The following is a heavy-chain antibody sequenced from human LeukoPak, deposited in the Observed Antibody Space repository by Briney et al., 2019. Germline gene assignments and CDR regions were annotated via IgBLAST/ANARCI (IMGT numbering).Heavy chain of an antibody. CDR1: GDSISSGGFY. CDR2: IYNSGST. J-gene: IGHJ4*02. Sequence: PSQTLSLTCTVSGDSISSGGFYWGWIRQPAGKGLEWIGRIYNSGSTNYNPSLRSRVTISVDTSKNQFSLKPNSVTAADAAVYYCARDYDDFFDYWGQGTLVTVSS. CDR3: ARDYDDFFDY. V-gene: IGHV4-61*02. D-gene: IGHD5-12*01.